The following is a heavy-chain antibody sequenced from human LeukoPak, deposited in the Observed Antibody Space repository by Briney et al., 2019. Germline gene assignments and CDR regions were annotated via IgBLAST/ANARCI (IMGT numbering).Heavy chain of an antibody. Sequence: ASVTVSCNASGYTFTGFYIHWVRQAPGQGLEWMGWINPNSGGTNYAQKFQGRVTMTRDTSISTAYMELSRLRSDDTAVYYCARVAFLYGSRSSDSGCMYVWGQGTTVTVSS. CDR1: GYTFTGFY. V-gene: IGHV1-2*02. CDR2: INPNSGGT. D-gene: IGHD6-6*01. J-gene: IGHJ6*02. CDR3: ARVAFLYGSRSSDSGCMYV.